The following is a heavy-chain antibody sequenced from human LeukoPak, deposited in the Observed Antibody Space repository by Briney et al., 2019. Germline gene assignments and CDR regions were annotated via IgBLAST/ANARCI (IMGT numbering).Heavy chain of an antibody. Sequence: PSETLSLTCTVSGVSISSGGYYWSWIRQHPGKGLEWIGYIYYSGSTYYNPSLKSRVTISVDTSKNPFSLKLSSVTAADTAVYYCARVQRGVTTVTLFYYYYYMDVWGKGTTVTGSS. V-gene: IGHV4-31*03. CDR2: IYYSGST. CDR3: ARVQRGVTTVTLFYYYYYMDV. J-gene: IGHJ6*03. D-gene: IGHD4-11*01. CDR1: GVSISSGGYY.